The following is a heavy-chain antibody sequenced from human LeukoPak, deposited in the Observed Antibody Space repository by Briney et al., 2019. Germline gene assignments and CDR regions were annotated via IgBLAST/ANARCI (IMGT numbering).Heavy chain of an antibody. CDR3: ARDVHSSSWYYFDY. CDR2: ISYDGSNK. Sequence: GGSLRLSCAASGFTFSSYAMHWVRQAPGKGLEWVAVISYDGSNKYYADSVKGRFTISRDNSKNTLYLQMNSLRAEDTAVYYCARDVHSSSWYYFDYWGQGTLVTVSS. V-gene: IGHV3-30-3*01. J-gene: IGHJ4*02. D-gene: IGHD6-13*01. CDR1: GFTFSSYA.